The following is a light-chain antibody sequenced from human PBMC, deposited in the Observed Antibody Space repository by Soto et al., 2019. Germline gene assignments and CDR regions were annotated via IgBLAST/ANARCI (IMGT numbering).Light chain of an antibody. Sequence: DILLTQAPSSLSASVGDRITITCRASQRISTYLNWYQQKPGKAPELVIYTASSLESGVPSRFSGSGSVTDFTLTISSLQPEDLATYYCQQHYNTPWTFGQGTKVAIK. CDR2: TAS. CDR1: QRISTY. CDR3: QQHYNTPWT. V-gene: IGKV1-39*01. J-gene: IGKJ1*01.